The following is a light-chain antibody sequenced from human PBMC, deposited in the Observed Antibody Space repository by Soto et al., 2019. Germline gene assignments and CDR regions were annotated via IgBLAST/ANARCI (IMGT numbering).Light chain of an antibody. CDR3: QQYNTWPPIT. CDR2: GAS. J-gene: IGKJ5*01. Sequence: EIVMTQSPATLSVSPGERATLSCRASQSVSSNLASYQQKPGQAPRLLLFGASTRATGIPARFSGSGSGTEFTLTISSLQSEDFAVYYCQQYNTWPPITFGPGTRLDIK. CDR1: QSVSSN. V-gene: IGKV3-15*01.